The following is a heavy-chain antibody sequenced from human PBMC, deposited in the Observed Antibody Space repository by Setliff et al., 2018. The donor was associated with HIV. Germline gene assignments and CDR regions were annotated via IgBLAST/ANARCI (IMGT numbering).Heavy chain of an antibody. Sequence: SETLSLTCTVPGGSLSSGTYYWNWIRQPAGKGLEWIGRIYTSGSTNYNPSLKSRVTISLDTSKNQFSLKLSSVTAADTAVYYCARHESGRSSSWSNFDYWGQGTLVTVSS. V-gene: IGHV4-61*02. J-gene: IGHJ4*02. CDR1: GGSLSSGTYY. CDR2: IYTSGST. D-gene: IGHD6-13*01. CDR3: ARHESGRSSSWSNFDY.